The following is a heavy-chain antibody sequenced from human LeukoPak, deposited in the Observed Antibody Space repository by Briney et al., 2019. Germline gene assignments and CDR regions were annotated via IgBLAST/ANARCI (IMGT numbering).Heavy chain of an antibody. CDR2: IYSGGST. CDR3: ARDRAHDSSGYYSDY. J-gene: IGHJ4*02. CDR1: GFTFSTDP. D-gene: IGHD3-22*01. V-gene: IGHV3-66*02. Sequence: GGSLRLSCAASGFTFSTDPLHWVRQAPGKGLEWVSVIYSGGSTYYADSVKGRFTISRDNSKNTLYLQMNSLRAEDTAVYYCARDRAHDSSGYYSDYWGQGTLVTVSS.